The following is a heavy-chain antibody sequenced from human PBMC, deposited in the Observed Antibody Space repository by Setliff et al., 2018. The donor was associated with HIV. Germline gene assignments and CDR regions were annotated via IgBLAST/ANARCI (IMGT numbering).Heavy chain of an antibody. Sequence: SETLSLTCTVSGDSISSDFYWGWIRQPPGKGLEWIGSIYHSGSTAYNPSLKSRVTISVDTSKNQFSLKLNSVTAADTAVYYCARGRTGHDYWGQGTLVTVSS. V-gene: IGHV4-38-2*02. CDR3: ARGRTGHDY. CDR2: IYHSGST. J-gene: IGHJ4*02. CDR1: GDSISSDFY.